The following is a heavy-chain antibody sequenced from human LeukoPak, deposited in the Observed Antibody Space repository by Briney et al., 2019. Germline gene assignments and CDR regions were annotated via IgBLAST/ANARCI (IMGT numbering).Heavy chain of an antibody. CDR1: GGSISSSNW. D-gene: IGHD6-19*01. J-gene: IGHJ4*02. CDR3: ATIAVAASSDY. V-gene: IGHV4-4*02. CDR2: IYHSGST. Sequence: SGTLSLTCAVSGGSISSSNWWSWVRQPPGKGPEWIGSIYHSGSTYYNPSLKSRVTISVDTSKNQFSLKLSSVTAADTAVYYCATIAVAASSDYWGQGTLVTVSS.